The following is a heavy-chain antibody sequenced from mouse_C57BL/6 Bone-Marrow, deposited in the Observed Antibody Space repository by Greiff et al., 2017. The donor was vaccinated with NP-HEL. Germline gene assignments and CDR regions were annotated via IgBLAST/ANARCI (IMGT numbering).Heavy chain of an antibody. Sequence: QVQLQQSGAELVKPGASVKLSCKASGYTFTSYWMHWVKQRPGQGLEWIGMIHPNSGSTNYNEKFKSKATLTVDKSSSTAYMQLRSLTSEDSAVYYCARGGYYGSGAYWGQGTLVTVSA. CDR1: GYTFTSYW. CDR2: IHPNSGST. J-gene: IGHJ3*01. D-gene: IGHD1-1*01. CDR3: ARGGYYGSGAY. V-gene: IGHV1-64*01.